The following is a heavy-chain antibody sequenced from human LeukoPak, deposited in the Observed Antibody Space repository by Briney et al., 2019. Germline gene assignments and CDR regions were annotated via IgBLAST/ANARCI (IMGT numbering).Heavy chain of an antibody. CDR1: GGSINSGGYY. CDR3: ARDRVPREYYHRSLADAFDI. Sequence: SETLSLTCTVSGGSINSGGYYWNWIRQSPEKGLECIGYIYYTGNTDYNPSLKSRVTISVDTSKNQFSLKLSSVTAADTAVYYCARDRVPREYYHRSLADAFDIWGQGTLVTVSS. V-gene: IGHV4-61*08. CDR2: IYYTGNT. D-gene: IGHD2/OR15-2a*01. J-gene: IGHJ3*02.